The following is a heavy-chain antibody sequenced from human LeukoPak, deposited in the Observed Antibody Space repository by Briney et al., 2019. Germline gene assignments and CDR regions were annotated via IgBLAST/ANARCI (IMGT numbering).Heavy chain of an antibody. J-gene: IGHJ3*02. D-gene: IGHD3-3*01. CDR2: ISAGKGNT. Sequence: GGSLRLSCTASAFTLSTYAMSWVRQAPGRGLEWVSGISAGKGNTYYADSVKGRFTISRDNAKNSLYLQMNSLRAEDTALYYCAREARGTIFGVISYAFDIWGQGTMVTVSS. V-gene: IGHV3-23*01. CDR3: AREARGTIFGVISYAFDI. CDR1: AFTLSTYA.